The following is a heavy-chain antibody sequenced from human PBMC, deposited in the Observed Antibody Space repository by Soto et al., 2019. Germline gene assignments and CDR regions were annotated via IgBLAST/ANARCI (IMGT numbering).Heavy chain of an antibody. V-gene: IGHV3-11*01. CDR1: GLTFSDHY. CDR2: ISSSAGTI. J-gene: IGHJ6*02. CDR3: ARAPYFASGTYYYYAVDV. D-gene: IGHD2-21*01. Sequence: QVQLVESGGGLVKPGGSLRLSCAASGLTFSDHYMTWIRQAPGKGLEWISYISSSAGTIYYADSVKGRFTISRDNAKNSLYLQMTNLRAEDTAVYYCARAPYFASGTYYYYAVDVWGQGTTVTVSS.